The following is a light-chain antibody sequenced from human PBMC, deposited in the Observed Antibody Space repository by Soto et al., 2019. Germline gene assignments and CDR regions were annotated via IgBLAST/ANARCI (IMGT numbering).Light chain of an antibody. V-gene: IGKV1-33*01. CDR1: QDISNY. J-gene: IGKJ5*01. CDR3: QQYDNLLIT. CDR2: DAS. Sequence: DIQMTQSPSSLSASVGDRVTITCQASQDISNYLNWYQQKPGKAPKLLIYDASNLETGVPSRFCGSGSGTDFTFTISSLQPEDIATYYCQQYDNLLITFGQGTRLEIK.